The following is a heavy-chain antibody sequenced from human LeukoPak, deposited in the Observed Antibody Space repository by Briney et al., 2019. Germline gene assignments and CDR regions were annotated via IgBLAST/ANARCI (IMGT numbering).Heavy chain of an antibody. V-gene: IGHV4-4*07. Sequence: SETLSLTCTVSGGSLSYYYWSWIRQPAGKGLEWIGRIYSSGSTTYNPSLKSRVTMSVDTAKNQFSPILSSVTAADTAVYYCARDRGDLGNFDYWGQGTLVTVSS. CDR1: GGSLSYYY. CDR2: IYSSGST. CDR3: ARDRGDLGNFDY. D-gene: IGHD3-10*01. J-gene: IGHJ4*02.